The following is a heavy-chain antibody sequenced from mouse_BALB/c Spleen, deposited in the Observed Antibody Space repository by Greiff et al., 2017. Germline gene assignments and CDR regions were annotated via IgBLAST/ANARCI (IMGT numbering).Heavy chain of an antibody. CDR2: IDPANGNT. CDR1: GFNIKDTY. V-gene: IGHV14-3*02. Sequence: EVQLQPSGAELVKPGASVKLSCTASGFNIKDTYMHWVKQRPEQGLEWIGRIDPANGNTKYDPKFQGKATITADTSSNTAYLQLSSLTSEDTAVYYCARSGDYGSSYGYFDVWGAGTTVTVSS. J-gene: IGHJ1*01. D-gene: IGHD1-1*01. CDR3: ARSGDYGSSYGYFDV.